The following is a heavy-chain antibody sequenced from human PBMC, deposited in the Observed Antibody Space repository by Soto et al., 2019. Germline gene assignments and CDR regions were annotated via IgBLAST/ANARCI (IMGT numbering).Heavy chain of an antibody. CDR1: GFTFNNKW. CDR2: IDGYSTTT. D-gene: IGHD2-15*01. V-gene: IGHV3-74*01. J-gene: IGHJ4*02. CDR3: ARGGAMVVDY. Sequence: EVQLVESGGGVVQPGGSLRLSCTASGFTFNNKWMHWVRQAPGKGLVWVSRIDGYSTTTNYADSVKGRFTISRDNAKNTVFLHVNSLTDEDTAVSYCARGGAMVVDYGGQGTLVTVPS.